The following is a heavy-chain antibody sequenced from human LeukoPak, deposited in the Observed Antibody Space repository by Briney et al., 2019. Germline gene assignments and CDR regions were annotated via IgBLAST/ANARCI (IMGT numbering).Heavy chain of an antibody. CDR1: GGSISGYY. V-gene: IGHV4-34*01. Sequence: SETLSLTCTVSGGSISGYYWSWIRQPPGKGLEWIGEINHSGSTNYNPSLKSRVTISVDTSKNQFSLKLSSVTAADTAVYYCARGTYYYDSSGYSYYFDYWGQGTLVTVSS. D-gene: IGHD3-22*01. CDR3: ARGTYYYDSSGYSYYFDY. J-gene: IGHJ4*02. CDR2: INHSGST.